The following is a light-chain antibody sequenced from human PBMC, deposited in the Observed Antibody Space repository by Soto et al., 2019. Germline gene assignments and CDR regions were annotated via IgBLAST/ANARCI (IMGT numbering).Light chain of an antibody. J-gene: IGKJ5*01. Sequence: IGLTQSPATLSLSPGESATLSCRATRSVSSYLAWYQQKPGQAPRLLIYDASSRPTGIPARFSGSGSGTDFTLTISRLDPEEFALYYCQQRSNWPITFGQGTRLEIK. CDR2: DAS. V-gene: IGKV3-11*01. CDR3: QQRSNWPIT. CDR1: RSVSSY.